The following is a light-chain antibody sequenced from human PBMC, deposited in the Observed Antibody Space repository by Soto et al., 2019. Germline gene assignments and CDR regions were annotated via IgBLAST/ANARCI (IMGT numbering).Light chain of an antibody. CDR3: QQYGTSPTWT. J-gene: IGKJ1*01. CDR2: GAS. Sequence: EILLTQSPGTLSLSPGERATLSCRASQSVSSSYLAWYQQKPGQAPRLIIYGASNTPTGIPDRFSGSGSGTDFTLTISRLEPEDFAVYYCQQYGTSPTWTFGQGTKVEIK. V-gene: IGKV3-20*01. CDR1: QSVSSSY.